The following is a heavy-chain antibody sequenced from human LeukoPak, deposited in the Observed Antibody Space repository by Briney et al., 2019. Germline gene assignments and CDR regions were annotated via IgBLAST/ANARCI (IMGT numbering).Heavy chain of an antibody. CDR2: IYYSGNT. CDR3: ARHLRGSSNFDY. D-gene: IGHD6-6*01. Sequence: SETLSLTCTVSGGSISSGDYYWSWIRQPPGKGLEWIGYIYYSGNTYYNPSLKSRVTISVDTSKNQFSLKLSSVTAADTAVYYCARHLRGSSNFDYWGQGTLVTVSS. V-gene: IGHV4-30-4*01. CDR1: GGSISSGDYY. J-gene: IGHJ4*02.